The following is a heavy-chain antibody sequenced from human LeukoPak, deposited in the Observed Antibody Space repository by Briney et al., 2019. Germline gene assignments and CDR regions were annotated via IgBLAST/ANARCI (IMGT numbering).Heavy chain of an antibody. CDR3: ARGDYYDSSGYLG. J-gene: IGHJ4*02. D-gene: IGHD3-22*01. Sequence: SVKVSCKASGGTFSSYAISWVRQAPGQGLEWMGRIIPILGIANYAQKFQGRVTITADKSTSTAYMELSSLRSEDTAVYYCARGDYYDSSGYLGWGQGTLVTVSS. CDR1: GGTFSSYA. CDR2: IIPILGIA. V-gene: IGHV1-69*04.